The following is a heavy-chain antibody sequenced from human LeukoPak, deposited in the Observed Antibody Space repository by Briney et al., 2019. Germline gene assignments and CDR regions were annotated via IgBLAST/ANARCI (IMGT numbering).Heavy chain of an antibody. Sequence: GGSLRLSCAASGFTFSSYWMSWVRQAPGKGLEWVANIKQDGSEKYYVDSVKGRFTISRDNAKNSLYLQMNSLRAEDTAVYYCARWVGARHHPLDAFDIWGQGTMVTVSS. J-gene: IGHJ3*02. V-gene: IGHV3-7*01. CDR3: ARWVGARHHPLDAFDI. CDR1: GFTFSSYW. D-gene: IGHD1-26*01. CDR2: IKQDGSEK.